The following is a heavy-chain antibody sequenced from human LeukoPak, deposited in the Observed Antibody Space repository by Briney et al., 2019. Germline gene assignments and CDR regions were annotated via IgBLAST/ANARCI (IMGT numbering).Heavy chain of an antibody. CDR3: ARDQTGSLDY. D-gene: IGHD1-26*01. V-gene: IGHV3-7*01. Sequence: GGSLRLSCAASGFTFSNTWMAWVRQAPGKGLEWVANIKQDGSTRHYVDSVKGRFTISRDNAKKSLYLQMNSLRAEDTAVYYCARDQTGSLDYWGQGTRDTVSS. CDR2: IKQDGSTR. J-gene: IGHJ4*02. CDR1: GFTFSNTW.